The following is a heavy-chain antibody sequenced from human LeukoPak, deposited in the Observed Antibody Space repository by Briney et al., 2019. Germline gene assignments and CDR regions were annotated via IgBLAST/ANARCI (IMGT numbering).Heavy chain of an antibody. D-gene: IGHD6-13*01. V-gene: IGHV1-2*02. CDR2: INPNSGGT. J-gene: IGHJ5*02. CDR1: GYTFTGYY. CDR3: ARVNRIAAAAPYNWFDP. Sequence: ASVKVSCKASGYTFTGYYMHWVRQAPGQGLEWMGWINPNSGGTNYAQKFQGRVTMTRDTSISTAYMELSRLRSDDTAVYYCARVNRIAAAAPYNWFDPWGQGTLVTVSS.